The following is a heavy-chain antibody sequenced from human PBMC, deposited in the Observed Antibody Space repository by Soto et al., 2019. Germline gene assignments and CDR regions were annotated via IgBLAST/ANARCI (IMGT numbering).Heavy chain of an antibody. D-gene: IGHD1-26*01. Sequence: GASLRLSCAASGFTFSSYSMNWVRQAPGKGLEWVSSISSSSSYIYYADSVKGRFTISRDNAKNSLYLQMNSLRAEDTAVYYCARDRGSYYVPGYYYYYGMDVWGQGTTVTVSS. J-gene: IGHJ6*02. CDR1: GFTFSSYS. CDR3: ARDRGSYYVPGYYYYYGMDV. CDR2: ISSSSSYI. V-gene: IGHV3-21*01.